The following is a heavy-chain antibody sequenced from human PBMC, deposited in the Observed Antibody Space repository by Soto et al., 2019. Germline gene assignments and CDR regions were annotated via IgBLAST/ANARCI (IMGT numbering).Heavy chain of an antibody. CDR3: ARAPQDSVMKIYVASYYLVS. V-gene: IGHV3-7*01. D-gene: IGHD2-15*01. CDR1: EFSFSRYW. J-gene: IGHJ4*02. Sequence: EVQLVESGGGLVQPGGSLRLSCAASEFSFSRYWMSWVRQAPGKGLEWVANINQDGSERYYVDPVKGRFTISRDNPKNTLFLQMDSLRGEDTAVYYCARAPQDSVMKIYVASYYLVSWGEGHLVRVSS. CDR2: INQDGSER.